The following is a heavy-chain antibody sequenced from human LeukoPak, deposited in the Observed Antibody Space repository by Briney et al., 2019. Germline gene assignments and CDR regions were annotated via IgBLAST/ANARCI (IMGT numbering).Heavy chain of an antibody. CDR1: GYSENFYG. V-gene: IGHV1-18*01. D-gene: IGHD2-8*01. CDR3: AGSLGYCTSNVCYLKY. CDR2: ISAQHGQT. J-gene: IGHJ4*02. Sequence: ASVKVSCKTSGYSENFYGITWVRQVAGQGLEWMGWISAQHGQTEYAPNSQDRVTMTTDTYTNTAYLELRSLRSDDTAVYYCAGSLGYCTSNVCYLKYWGQGTLVTVSS.